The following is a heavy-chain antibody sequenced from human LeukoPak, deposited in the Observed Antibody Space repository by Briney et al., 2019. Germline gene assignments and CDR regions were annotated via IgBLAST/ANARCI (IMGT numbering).Heavy chain of an antibody. CDR3: ARGLGVVVVAATGWFDP. CDR2: INHSGST. CDR1: GGSFSGYY. J-gene: IGHJ5*02. Sequence: PSETLSLTCAVYGGSFSGYYWSWIRQPPGKGLEWIGEINHSGSTNYNPSLKSRVTISVDTSKNQSSLKLSSVTAADTAVYYCARGLGVVVVAATGWFDPWGQGTLVTVSS. V-gene: IGHV4-34*01. D-gene: IGHD2-15*01.